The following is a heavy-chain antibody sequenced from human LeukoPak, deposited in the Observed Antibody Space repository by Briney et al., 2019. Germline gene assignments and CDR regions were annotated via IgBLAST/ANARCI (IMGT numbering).Heavy chain of an antibody. J-gene: IGHJ6*03. D-gene: IGHD4-17*01. Sequence: GASVKVSCKASGYTFTGYYMHWVRQAPGQGLEWMGWINPNSGGTNYAQKFQGRVTTTRDTSISTAYMELSRLRSDATAVYYCARDPSTVPTDGVGGYYYYYMDVWGKGTTVTVSS. CDR1: GYTFTGYY. CDR2: INPNSGGT. CDR3: ARDPSTVPTDGVGGYYYYYMDV. V-gene: IGHV1-2*02.